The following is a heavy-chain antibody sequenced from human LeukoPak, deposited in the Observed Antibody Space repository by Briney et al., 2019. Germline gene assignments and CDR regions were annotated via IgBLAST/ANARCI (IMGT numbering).Heavy chain of an antibody. J-gene: IGHJ4*02. D-gene: IGHD2-2*02. Sequence: SETLSLTCAVYGGSFSGYHWSWIRQPPGKGLEWIGEINHSGSTNNNPSLKSRVTISVDTSKNQFSLKLSSVTAADTAVNYCASSSDCSSTSCYTFDYWGQGTLVTVSS. V-gene: IGHV4-34*01. CDR3: ASSSDCSSTSCYTFDY. CDR2: INHSGST. CDR1: GGSFSGYH.